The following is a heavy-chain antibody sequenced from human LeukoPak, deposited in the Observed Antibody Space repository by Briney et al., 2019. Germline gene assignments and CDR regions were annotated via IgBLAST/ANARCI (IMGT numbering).Heavy chain of an antibody. CDR3: ASLIAAAGTDGWFDP. J-gene: IGHJ5*02. CDR2: TYYGGST. Sequence: SETLSLTCTVSGGSISRSSYYWGWIRQPPGKGLEWIGSTYYGGSTYYSPSLKSRVTISVDTSKTHFSLRLSSVTAADTAMYYCASLIAAAGTDGWFDPWGQGTLVTVSS. CDR1: GGSISRSSYY. V-gene: IGHV4-39*02. D-gene: IGHD6-13*01.